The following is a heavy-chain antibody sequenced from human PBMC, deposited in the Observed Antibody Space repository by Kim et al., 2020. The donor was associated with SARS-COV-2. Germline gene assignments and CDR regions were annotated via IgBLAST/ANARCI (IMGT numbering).Heavy chain of an antibody. V-gene: IGHV3-30*18. Sequence: GGSLRLSCAASGFIFSNYGMHWLRQAPGKGLEWVAVVSYDGKVQYYGDSVKGRFTISRDNSKNTVYLQMNSLRVEDTAVYFCVKDALVRRSTWDDSWGQGTLVTVSS. CDR1: GFIFSNYG. J-gene: IGHJ4*02. D-gene: IGHD2-2*01. CDR3: VKDALVRRSTWDDS. CDR2: VSYDGKVQ.